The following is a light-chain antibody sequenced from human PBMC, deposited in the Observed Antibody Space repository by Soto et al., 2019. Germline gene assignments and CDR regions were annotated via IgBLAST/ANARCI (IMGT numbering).Light chain of an antibody. V-gene: IGKV3-11*01. Sequence: QSVSSNLAWNQQKPGKAPRLLIDDASNRATGIPARFSGSGSGTDFTLTSSILRSEYFAGNHGQQRINWLREWTFVQGTRLDIK. CDR2: DAS. J-gene: IGKJ2*02. CDR3: QQRINWLREWT. CDR1: QSVSSN.